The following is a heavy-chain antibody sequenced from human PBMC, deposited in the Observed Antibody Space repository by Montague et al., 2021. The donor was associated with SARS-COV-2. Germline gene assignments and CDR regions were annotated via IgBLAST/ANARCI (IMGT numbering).Heavy chain of an antibody. Sequence: SLRLSCAASGFTFSDYPMNWVRQSPGKGLEWVSSISSVGGYIYYGDSVKGRFTISRDNAKNSLHLQMSSLRVEDTAVYYCARGGIKWYDSWSGYYPWDYWGQGTLVTVSS. CDR1: GFTFSDYP. J-gene: IGHJ4*02. CDR3: ARGGIKWYDSWSGYYPWDY. CDR2: ISSVGGYI. V-gene: IGHV3-21*01. D-gene: IGHD3-3*01.